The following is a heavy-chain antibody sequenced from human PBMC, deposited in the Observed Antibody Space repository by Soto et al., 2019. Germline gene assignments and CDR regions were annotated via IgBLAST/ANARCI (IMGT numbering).Heavy chain of an antibody. J-gene: IGHJ1*01. CDR2: IYYSGST. V-gene: IGHV4-59*01. Sequence: SETLSLTCTVSGGSISSYYWSWIRQPPGKGLEWIGYIYYSGSTNYNPSLKSRVTISVDTSKNQFSLKLSSVTAADTAVYYCARVTRGCSGGSCYPQYFQHWGQGTLVTVSS. D-gene: IGHD2-15*01. CDR3: ARVTRGCSGGSCYPQYFQH. CDR1: GGSISSYY.